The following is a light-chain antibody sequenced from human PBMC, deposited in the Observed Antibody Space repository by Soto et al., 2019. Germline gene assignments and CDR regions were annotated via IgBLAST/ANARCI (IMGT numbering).Light chain of an antibody. V-gene: IGKV2-30*01. CDR2: KVS. Sequence: DVVMTQSPLSLSVTLGQPASISCMSSQSLVYSDGYSFLIWLHQRPGQSPRRLIYKVSNRDSGVPDRFSGSGSGNDFTLKISRVEAEDVGVYYCMQNTHWPPSIGQGTRLEIK. CDR3: MQNTHWPPS. CDR1: QSLVYSDGYSF. J-gene: IGKJ5*01.